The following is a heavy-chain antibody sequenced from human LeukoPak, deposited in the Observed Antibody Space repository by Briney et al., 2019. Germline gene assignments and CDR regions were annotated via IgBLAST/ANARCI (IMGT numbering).Heavy chain of an antibody. J-gene: IGHJ4*02. CDR2: ISYDGSNK. CDR3: AIGSTALDYARFDY. V-gene: IGHV3-30-3*01. Sequence: PGGSLRLSCAASGFTFSSYAMHWVRQAPGKGLEWVAVISYDGSNKYYADSVKGRFTISRDNSKNTLYLQMSSLRAEDTAVYYCAIGSTALDYARFDYRGQGTLVTVSS. D-gene: IGHD2-2*01. CDR1: GFTFSSYA.